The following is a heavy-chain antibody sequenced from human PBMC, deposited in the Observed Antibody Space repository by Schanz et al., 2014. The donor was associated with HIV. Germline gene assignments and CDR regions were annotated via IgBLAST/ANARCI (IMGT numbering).Heavy chain of an antibody. V-gene: IGHV1-18*01. J-gene: IGHJ4*02. Sequence: QVQLVQSGAEVKKPGASVKVSCKASGYTFTSYGINWVRQAPGQGLEWIGWISAHNSNTNYAQNFQGRVTMTTDTSTTTAYMELRSLTSADTAVYYCARVNKDIGGYYFDYWGQGTLVTVSS. CDR3: ARVNKDIGGYYFDY. CDR2: ISAHNSNT. D-gene: IGHD2-15*01. CDR1: GYTFTSYG.